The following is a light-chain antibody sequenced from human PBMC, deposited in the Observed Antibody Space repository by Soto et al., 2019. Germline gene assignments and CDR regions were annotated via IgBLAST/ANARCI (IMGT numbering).Light chain of an antibody. Sequence: QSVLTQPASVSGSPGQSITISCTGTSSDVGGYNYVSWYQQHPGKAPKLMIYDVSNRPSGVSNRFSGSKSGNTASLTISGLKAEDEADYYCSSYTCSSTLHDSVTRTKVTVL. CDR1: SSDVGGYNY. J-gene: IGLJ1*01. CDR3: SSYTCSSTLHD. V-gene: IGLV2-14*01. CDR2: DVS.